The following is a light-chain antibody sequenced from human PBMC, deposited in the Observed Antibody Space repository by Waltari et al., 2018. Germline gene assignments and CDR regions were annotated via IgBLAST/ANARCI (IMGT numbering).Light chain of an antibody. Sequence: GGYNYVSWYRQHPGKAPTMIIFDVNKRPSGVPDRFSGSKSGNTASLTISGLQAEDEADYYCCSYAGTSSLTFGGGTQLTVL. J-gene: IGLJ2*01. CDR3: CSYAGTSSLT. V-gene: IGLV2-11*03. CDR2: DVN. CDR1: GGYNY.